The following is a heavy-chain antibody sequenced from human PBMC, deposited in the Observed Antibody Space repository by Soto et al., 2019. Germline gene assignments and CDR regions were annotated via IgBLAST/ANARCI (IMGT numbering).Heavy chain of an antibody. CDR2: IYSSGST. CDR3: ARDHPHSYGIYYFDY. V-gene: IGHV4-59*01. CDR1: GGYISNYY. Sequence: SETLSRTCTVCGGYISNYYWSWIRQPPGKGLEWIGYIYSSGSTNYNPSLKSRVTISADTSKNQVSLKLTSVTAADTAVYYCARDHPHSYGIYYFDYWGQGTLVTSPQ. J-gene: IGHJ4*02. D-gene: IGHD5-18*01.